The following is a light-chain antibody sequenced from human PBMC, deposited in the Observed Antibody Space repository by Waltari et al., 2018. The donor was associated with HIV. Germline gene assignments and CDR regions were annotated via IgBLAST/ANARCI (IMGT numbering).Light chain of an antibody. CDR2: TNN. V-gene: IGLV1-44*01. Sequence: QSVLTQPPSASGTPGKRVTISCSGSSPNIGRNTVNWYQQRPGTAPKLLIYTNNQRPSWVPDRFAGSKSGTSASLAISGLHSDDEAHYYCGVWDDSLNGQVFGGGTKLTVL. CDR1: SPNIGRNT. J-gene: IGLJ2*01. CDR3: GVWDDSLNGQV.